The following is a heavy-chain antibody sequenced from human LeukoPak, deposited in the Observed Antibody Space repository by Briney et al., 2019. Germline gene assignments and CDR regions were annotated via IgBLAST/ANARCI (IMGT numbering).Heavy chain of an antibody. CDR2: INEDGSIT. V-gene: IGHV3-74*01. D-gene: IGHD3-22*01. J-gene: IGHJ6*02. CDR1: GFTFRTYW. CDR3: ARASRGYYDSSGYYYVNYYYGMDV. Sequence: GGSLRLSCAVPGFTFRTYWMHWVRQVPGEGLVWVSRINEDGSITNYADSVKGRFSISRDNAKNTLYLQMNSLRAEDTAVYYCARASRGYYDSSGYYYVNYYYGMDVWGQGTTVTVSS.